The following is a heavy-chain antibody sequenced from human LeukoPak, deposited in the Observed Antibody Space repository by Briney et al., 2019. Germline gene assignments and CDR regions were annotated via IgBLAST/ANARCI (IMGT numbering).Heavy chain of an antibody. J-gene: IGHJ4*02. CDR3: AKGLSSGWYVGSFDY. CDR1: GFTVSSNS. D-gene: IGHD6-19*01. V-gene: IGHV3-53*01. CDR2: IYSDNT. Sequence: GGSLRLSCTVSGFTVSSNSMSWVRQAPGKGLEWVSFIYSDNTHYSDSVKGRFTISRDNSKNTLYLQMNSLRAEDTAVYYCAKGLSSGWYVGSFDYWGQGTLVTVSS.